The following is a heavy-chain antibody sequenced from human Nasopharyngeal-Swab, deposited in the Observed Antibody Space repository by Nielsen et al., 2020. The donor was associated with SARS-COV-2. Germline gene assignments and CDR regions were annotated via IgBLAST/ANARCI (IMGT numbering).Heavy chain of an antibody. D-gene: IGHD3-3*01. J-gene: IGHJ5*02. Sequence: SETLSLTCTVSGGSISSSSYYWGWIRQPPGKGLEWIGSIYYSGSTYYNPSLKSRVTISVDTSKNQFSLKLSSVTAADTAVYYCAPQPLARITIFGAVTHRGWFDPWGQGTLVTVSS. CDR3: APQPLARITIFGAVTHRGWFDP. V-gene: IGHV4-39*01. CDR2: IYYSGST. CDR1: GGSISSSSYY.